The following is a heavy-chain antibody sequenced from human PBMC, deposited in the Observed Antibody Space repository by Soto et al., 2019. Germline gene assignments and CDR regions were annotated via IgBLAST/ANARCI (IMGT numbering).Heavy chain of an antibody. CDR3: ARLVQGAAAEIDY. V-gene: IGHV1-69*13. Sequence: SVKVSCKASGGTFSSYAISWVRQAPGQGLEWMVGIIPIFGTANYAQKFQGRVTITADESTSTAYMELSSLRSEDTAVYYCARLVQGAAAEIDYWGQGTLVTVSS. J-gene: IGHJ4*02. CDR1: GGTFSSYA. CDR2: IIPIFGTA. D-gene: IGHD6-13*01.